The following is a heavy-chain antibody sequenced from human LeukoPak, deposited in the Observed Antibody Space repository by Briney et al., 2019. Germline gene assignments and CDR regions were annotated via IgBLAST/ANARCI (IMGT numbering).Heavy chain of an antibody. D-gene: IGHD3-3*01. V-gene: IGHV1-2*02. CDR3: ARHGIRVTRLRFLEWLLRDSVWFDP. Sequence: GASVKVSCKASGYTFTGYYMHWVRQAPGQGLEWMGWINPNSGGTNYAQKFQGRVTMTRDTSISTAYMELSRLRSDDTAMYYCARHGIRVTRLRFLEWLLRDSVWFDPWGQGTLVTVSS. CDR1: GYTFTGYY. J-gene: IGHJ5*02. CDR2: INPNSGGT.